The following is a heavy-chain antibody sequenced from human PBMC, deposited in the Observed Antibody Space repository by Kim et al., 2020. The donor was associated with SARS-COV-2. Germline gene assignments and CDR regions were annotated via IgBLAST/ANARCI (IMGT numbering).Heavy chain of an antibody. V-gene: IGHV4-59*01. CDR2: IYYSGST. D-gene: IGHD2-21*02. CDR3: ARIGGDGHFDY. Sequence: SETLSLTCTVSGGSISSYYWSWIRQPPGKGLEWIGYIYYSGSTNYNPSLKSRVTISVDTSKNQFSLKLSSVTAADTAVYYCARIGGDGHFDYWGQGTLVTVSS. CDR1: GGSISSYY. J-gene: IGHJ4*02.